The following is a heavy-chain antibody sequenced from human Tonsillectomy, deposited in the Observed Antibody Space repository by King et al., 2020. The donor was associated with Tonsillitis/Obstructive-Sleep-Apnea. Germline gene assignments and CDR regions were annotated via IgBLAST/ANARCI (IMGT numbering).Heavy chain of an antibody. Sequence: VTLKESGPVLVKPPETLTLTCTVSGFSLSNARMGVSWIRQPPGKALEWLAHIFSNDEKSYSTSLKSRLTISKDTSRSQVVLTMTNMDPVDTATYYCARASYCSSTRCPFDYWGQGALVTVSS. CDR1: GFSLSNARMG. D-gene: IGHD2-2*01. CDR3: ARASYCSSTRCPFDY. CDR2: IFSNDEK. V-gene: IGHV2-26*01. J-gene: IGHJ4*02.